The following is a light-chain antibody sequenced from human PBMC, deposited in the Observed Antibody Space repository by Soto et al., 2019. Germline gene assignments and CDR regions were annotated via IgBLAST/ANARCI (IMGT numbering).Light chain of an antibody. CDR1: QSVTKNY. V-gene: IGKV3-20*01. Sequence: EIVLTQSPGTLSLSPGERATLSCRASQSVTKNYLAWYQQKPGQAPRLLIDDASRRATGIPDRFSGSGSGTDFTLTISRLEPEDFAVYYCRQCSTLPLTFGGGTKVEIK. J-gene: IGKJ4*01. CDR3: RQCSTLPLT. CDR2: DAS.